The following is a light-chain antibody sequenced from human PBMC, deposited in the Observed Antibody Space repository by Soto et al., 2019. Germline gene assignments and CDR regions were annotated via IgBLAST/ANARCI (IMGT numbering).Light chain of an antibody. J-gene: IGLJ2*01. Sequence: QSALTQPPSASGSPGQSVAISCTGTSSDVGGYNYVSWYQQHPGKAPKLMIYDVTERPPGVPDRFSGSKSGNTASLTVAGPQAEDEAAYYCSSYAGSNSPVLFGAGTKLTVL. CDR2: DVT. V-gene: IGLV2-8*01. CDR1: SSDVGGYNY. CDR3: SSYAGSNSPVL.